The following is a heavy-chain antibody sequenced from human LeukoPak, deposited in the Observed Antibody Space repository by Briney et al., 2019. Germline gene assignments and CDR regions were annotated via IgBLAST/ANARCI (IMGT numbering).Heavy chain of an antibody. CDR3: ARQVTTRGGFDY. CDR1: GGSISSSSYY. D-gene: IGHD4-17*01. V-gene: IGHV4-39*01. CDR2: IYYSGST. J-gene: IGHJ4*02. Sequence: SETLSLTCTVSGGSISSSSYYGGWIRQPPGKGLEWIGSIYYSGSTYYNPSLKSRVTISVDTSKNQFSLRLSSVTAADTAVYYCARQVTTRGGFDYWGQGTLVTVSS.